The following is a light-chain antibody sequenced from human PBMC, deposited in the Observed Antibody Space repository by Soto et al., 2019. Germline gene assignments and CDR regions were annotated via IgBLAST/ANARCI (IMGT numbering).Light chain of an antibody. Sequence: PGERATLSCRASQSVSSFLAWYQQKPGQAPRLLIYDASNRATGIPARFSGSGSETDFTLTISSLEPEDFAVYYCQQRSNWPPTFGQGTKVEIK. V-gene: IGKV3-11*01. J-gene: IGKJ1*01. CDR2: DAS. CDR1: QSVSSF. CDR3: QQRSNWPPT.